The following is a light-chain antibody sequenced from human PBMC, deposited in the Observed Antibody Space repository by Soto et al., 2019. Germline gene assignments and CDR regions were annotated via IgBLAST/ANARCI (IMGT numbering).Light chain of an antibody. V-gene: IGKV3-11*01. J-gene: IGKJ3*01. Sequence: EIVLTQSPATLSLSPGEGATLSCRASQSVSSYLAWYQQKPGQTPRLLIYDASNRATGIPARFSGSGSGTDFTLTISSLEPKDFAVYYCQQRGTWPPTFGPGTKVDIK. CDR1: QSVSSY. CDR3: QQRGTWPPT. CDR2: DAS.